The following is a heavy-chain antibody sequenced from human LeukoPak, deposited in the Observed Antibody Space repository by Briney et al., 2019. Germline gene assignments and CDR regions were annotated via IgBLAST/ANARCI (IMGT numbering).Heavy chain of an antibody. J-gene: IGHJ4*02. CDR3: AKAVWFGESYYFDF. CDR2: IRYDGSSE. Sequence: GGSLRLSCAASGFTFSSYGMHWVRQAPGKGLEWVAFIRYDGSSEYYADSVKGRFTISRDISKNTLYLQMNSLRAEDTAVYYCAKAVWFGESYYFDFWGQGTLVTVSS. D-gene: IGHD3-10*01. V-gene: IGHV3-30*02. CDR1: GFTFSSYG.